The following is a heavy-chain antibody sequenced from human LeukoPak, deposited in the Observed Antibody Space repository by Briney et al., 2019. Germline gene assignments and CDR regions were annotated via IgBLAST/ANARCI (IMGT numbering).Heavy chain of an antibody. Sequence: GGSLRLSCAASGFTFSSYGMSWVRQAPGKGLEWVSAISGSGGSTYYADCVKGRFTISRDNSKNTLYLQMNSLRAEDTAVYYCAKESGSLLWFGELAHFDYWGQGTLVTVSS. D-gene: IGHD3-10*01. CDR3: AKESGSLLWFGELAHFDY. V-gene: IGHV3-23*01. J-gene: IGHJ4*02. CDR2: ISGSGGST. CDR1: GFTFSSYG.